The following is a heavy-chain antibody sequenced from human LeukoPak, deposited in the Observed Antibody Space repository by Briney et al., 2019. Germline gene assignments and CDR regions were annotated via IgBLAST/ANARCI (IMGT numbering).Heavy chain of an antibody. Sequence: GGSPRLSCAASGFTFNSYAMSWVRQAPGKGLEWVSTISSSGGSTYYADSVRGRFTISRDISKNTLYLQMNSLRAEDTAVYYCAKHFFYDSSGYCHYWGQGTLVTVSS. CDR2: ISSSGGST. CDR1: GFTFNSYA. CDR3: AKHFFYDSSGYCHY. J-gene: IGHJ4*02. D-gene: IGHD3-22*01. V-gene: IGHV3-23*01.